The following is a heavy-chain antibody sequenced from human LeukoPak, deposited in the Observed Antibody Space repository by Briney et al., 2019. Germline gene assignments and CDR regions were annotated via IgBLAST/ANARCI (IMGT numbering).Heavy chain of an antibody. CDR3: ARGHVGGSDRHWDY. Sequence: GGSLRLSCATSDFSFSSRWMHWVRQAPGKGLVWVSSIISDGSSISYADSVKGRFTISRDNAKNTVYLQMNSLRAEDTAVYYCARGHVGGSDRHWDYWGQGALVTVSS. J-gene: IGHJ4*02. V-gene: IGHV3-74*01. CDR2: IISDGSSI. D-gene: IGHD3-10*01. CDR1: DFSFSSRW.